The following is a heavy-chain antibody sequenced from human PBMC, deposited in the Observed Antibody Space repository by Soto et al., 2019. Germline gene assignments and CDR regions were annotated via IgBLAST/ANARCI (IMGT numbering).Heavy chain of an antibody. CDR1: GFTFGDYA. D-gene: IGHD3-10*01. V-gene: IGHV3-23*01. CDR2: IGGGGTDT. Sequence: QLLESGGGLVQPGGSLRVHCVASGFTFGDYAMSWVRLAPGKGLEWVSSIGGGGTDTYYAASVKGRFTISRDNSKSTLYLQMNNLRVEDTAVYYCAKDAVPYNGEWDWFDTWGQGTLVTVSS. J-gene: IGHJ5*02. CDR3: AKDAVPYNGEWDWFDT.